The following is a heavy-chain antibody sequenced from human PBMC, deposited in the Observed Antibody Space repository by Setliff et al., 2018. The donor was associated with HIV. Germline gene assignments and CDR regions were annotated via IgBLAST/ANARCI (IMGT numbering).Heavy chain of an antibody. CDR1: GYTFTRYG. V-gene: IGHV1-69*13. J-gene: IGHJ6*03. CDR2: IIPIFGAA. D-gene: IGHD2-15*01. Sequence: SVKVSCKASGYTFTRYGISWVRQAPGQGLEWMGGIIPIFGAANYAQKFQGRVTITADESTSTAYMELSSLRSEDTAVYYCARGDTPSYYYYYYMDVWGKGTTVTVSS. CDR3: ARGDTPSYYYYYYMDV.